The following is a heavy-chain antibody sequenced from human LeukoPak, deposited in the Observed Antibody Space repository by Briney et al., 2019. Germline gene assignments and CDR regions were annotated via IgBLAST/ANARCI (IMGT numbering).Heavy chain of an antibody. Sequence: ASVKVSCKASGYTFTGYYMHWVRQAPGQGLEWMGWINPNSGGTNYAQKFQGRVTMTRDTSISTAYMELSRLRSDDTAVYYCARLVGARDYYYYGMDVWGQGTTVTVSS. CDR3: ARLVGARDYYYYGMDV. CDR2: INPNSGGT. V-gene: IGHV1-2*02. J-gene: IGHJ6*02. CDR1: GYTFTGYY. D-gene: IGHD1-26*01.